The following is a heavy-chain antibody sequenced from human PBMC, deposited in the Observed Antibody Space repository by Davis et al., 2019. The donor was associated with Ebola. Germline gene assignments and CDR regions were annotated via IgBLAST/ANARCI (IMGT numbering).Heavy chain of an antibody. D-gene: IGHD3-22*01. Sequence: PSETLSLTCTVSGGSISSGGYYWGWIRQPPGKGLEWIGSIYHSGSTYYNPSLNLKSRVTISVDTSKNQFSLKLSSVTAADTAVYYCARVGSGYLYYFDYWGQGTLVTVSS. V-gene: IGHV4-39*07. CDR1: GGSISSGGYY. CDR3: ARVGSGYLYYFDY. CDR2: IYHSGST. J-gene: IGHJ4*02.